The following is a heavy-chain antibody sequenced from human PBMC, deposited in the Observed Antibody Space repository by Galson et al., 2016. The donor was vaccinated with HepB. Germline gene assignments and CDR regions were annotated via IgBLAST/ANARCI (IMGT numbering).Heavy chain of an antibody. Sequence: SLRLSCAASGFNFDTYWMTWVRQAPGKGLEWVANIKPDGSTTNYVDSVKGRFTISRDNGKNSVSLHMNSLRAEDTATYYCARPFGYYYYYIDVWGKGTDVLVSS. D-gene: IGHD3-10*01. J-gene: IGHJ6*03. CDR3: ARPFGYYYYYIDV. CDR2: IKPDGSTT. CDR1: GFNFDTYW. V-gene: IGHV3-7*03.